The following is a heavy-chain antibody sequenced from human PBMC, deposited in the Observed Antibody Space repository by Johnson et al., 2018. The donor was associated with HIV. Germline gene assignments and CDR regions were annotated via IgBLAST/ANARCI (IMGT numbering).Heavy chain of an antibody. CDR3: ARYDILGAFDI. V-gene: IGHV3-30*19. D-gene: IGHD3-22*01. CDR1: GFTFSSYG. J-gene: IGHJ3*02. CDR2: IWYDGSNK. Sequence: QVQLVESGGGVVQPGRSLRLSCAASGFTFSSYGMHWVRQAPGKGLEWVAVIWYDGSNKYYADSVKGRFTISRDNSKNTLYLQMNSLRAEDTAVYYCARYDILGAFDIWGQGTMVTVSS.